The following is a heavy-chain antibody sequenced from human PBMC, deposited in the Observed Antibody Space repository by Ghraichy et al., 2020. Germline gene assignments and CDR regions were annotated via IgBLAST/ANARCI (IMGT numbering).Heavy chain of an antibody. CDR2: ISSSSSTI. CDR3: ARDGAYSSGWYDWGTDGKDYGMDV. CDR1: GFTCSSDS. D-gene: IGHD6-19*01. Sequence: GGSLRLSGAACGFTCSSDSMNWVRQAPGKGLEWVSYISSSSSTIYYADSVKGRFTISRDNAKNSLYLQMNSLRDEDTAVYYCARDGAYSSGWYDWGTDGKDYGMDVWGQGTTVTVSS. V-gene: IGHV3-48*02. J-gene: IGHJ6*02.